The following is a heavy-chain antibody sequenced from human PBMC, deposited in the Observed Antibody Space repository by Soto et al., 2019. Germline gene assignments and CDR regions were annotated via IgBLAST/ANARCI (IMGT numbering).Heavy chain of an antibody. V-gene: IGHV4-39*01. J-gene: IGHJ6*02. D-gene: IGHD2-2*01. CDR1: GGSISSSSYY. CDR3: ARHGALGEYQLLWLEYYYYYGMDV. Sequence: SETLSLTCTVSGGSISSSSYYWGWIRQPPGKGLEWIGSIYYSGSTYYNPSLKSRVTISVDTSKNQFSLKLSSVTAADTAVYYCARHGALGEYQLLWLEYYYYYGMDVWGQGTTVTVSS. CDR2: IYYSGST.